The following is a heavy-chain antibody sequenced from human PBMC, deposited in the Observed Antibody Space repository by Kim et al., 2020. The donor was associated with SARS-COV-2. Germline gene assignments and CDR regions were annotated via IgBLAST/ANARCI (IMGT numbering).Heavy chain of an antibody. CDR3: AREWSPDSGSYWDYYYMDV. CDR2: ISSSGSTI. Sequence: GGSLRLSCAASGFTFSDYYMSWIRQAPGKGLEWVSYISSSGSTIYYADSVKGRFTISRDNAKNSLYLQMNSLRAEDTAVYYCAREWSPDSGSYWDYYYMDVWGKGTTVTVSS. D-gene: IGHD1-26*01. CDR1: GFTFSDYY. J-gene: IGHJ6*03. V-gene: IGHV3-11*01.